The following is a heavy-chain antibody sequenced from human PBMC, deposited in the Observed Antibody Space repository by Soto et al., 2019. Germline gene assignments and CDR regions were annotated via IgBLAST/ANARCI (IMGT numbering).Heavy chain of an antibody. Sequence: PSETLSLTCTVSGGSISSGGYYWSWIRQHPGKGLEWIGYIYYSGSTYYNPSLKSRVTISVDTSKNQFSLKLSSVTAADTAVYYCARGTRYDPNWFDPWGQGTLVTVSS. CDR1: GGSISSGGYY. CDR2: IYYSGST. D-gene: IGHD3-9*01. J-gene: IGHJ5*02. CDR3: ARGTRYDPNWFDP. V-gene: IGHV4-31*03.